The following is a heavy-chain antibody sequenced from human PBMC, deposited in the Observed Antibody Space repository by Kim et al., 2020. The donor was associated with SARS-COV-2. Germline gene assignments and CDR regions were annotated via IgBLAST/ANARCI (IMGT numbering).Heavy chain of an antibody. V-gene: IGHV3-33*01. CDR1: GFTFSSYG. D-gene: IGHD4-17*01. CDR2: IWYDGSNK. Sequence: GGSLRLSCAASGFTFSSYGMHWVRQAPGKGLEWVAVIWYDGSNKYYADSVKGRFTISRDNSKNTLYLQMNSLRAEDTAVYYCARGPRGDYGGYRPPPFYKPSFDYWGQGTLVTVSS. J-gene: IGHJ4*02. CDR3: ARGPRGDYGGYRPPPFYKPSFDY.